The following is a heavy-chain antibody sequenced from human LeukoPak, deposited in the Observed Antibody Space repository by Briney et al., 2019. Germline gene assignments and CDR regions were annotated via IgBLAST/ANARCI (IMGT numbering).Heavy chain of an antibody. J-gene: IGHJ4*02. CDR2: ISGSGGST. CDR1: GFTFSNYA. D-gene: IGHD3-22*01. V-gene: IGHV3-23*01. CDR3: AKRGLFYDSSFDS. Sequence: GGSLRLSCAASGFTFSNYAMSWVRQAPGKGLEWVSAISGSGGSTYYADSVKGRFTISRDNSKNTLYLQMNSLRAEDTAVYYCAKRGLFYDSSFDSWGQGTLVTVSS.